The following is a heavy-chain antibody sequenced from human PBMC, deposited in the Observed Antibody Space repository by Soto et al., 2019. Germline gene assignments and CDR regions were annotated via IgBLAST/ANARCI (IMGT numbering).Heavy chain of an antibody. D-gene: IGHD6-19*01. Sequence: QVQLVESGGGVVQPGRSLRLSCAASGFTFSSYGMHWVRQAPGKGLEWVAVISYGGSNEYYADSVKGRFTISRDNAKNTLYLQMNSLRAEDTAVYYCEGGSGWDAFDIWGRGTMVTVSS. CDR3: EGGSGWDAFDI. CDR1: GFTFSSYG. V-gene: IGHV3-30*03. CDR2: ISYGGSNE. J-gene: IGHJ3*02.